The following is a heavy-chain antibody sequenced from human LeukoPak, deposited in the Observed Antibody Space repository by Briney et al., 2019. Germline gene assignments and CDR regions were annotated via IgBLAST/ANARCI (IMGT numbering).Heavy chain of an antibody. J-gene: IGHJ4*02. Sequence: GGSLRLSCSASGFTFSSYGIHWVRQAPGKGLEDVSAINSNGASTYYADSVKGRFTISRDNSKNTLYLQMSSLRAEDTAVYCCVKDPPYIYYGSGSRGVWGQGTLVTVSP. CDR2: INSNGAST. CDR1: GFTFSSYG. V-gene: IGHV3-64D*06. D-gene: IGHD3-10*01. CDR3: VKDPPYIYYGSGSRGV.